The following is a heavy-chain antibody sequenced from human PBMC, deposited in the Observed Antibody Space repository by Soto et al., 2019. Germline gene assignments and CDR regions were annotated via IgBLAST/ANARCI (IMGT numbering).Heavy chain of an antibody. CDR2: VYYSGSS. D-gene: IGHD4-17*01. V-gene: IGHV4-61*03. J-gene: IGHJ4*02. Sequence: MLSETLSLTCTVSGGSVSSRHYYWSWIRQPPGKGLEWIGYVYYSGSSNYHPSLKSRVTISVDTSKNHFSLKLSSVTAADTAVYYCASRSLYGDKSNFDYWGQGTLVTVSS. CDR1: GGSVSSRHYY. CDR3: ASRSLYGDKSNFDY.